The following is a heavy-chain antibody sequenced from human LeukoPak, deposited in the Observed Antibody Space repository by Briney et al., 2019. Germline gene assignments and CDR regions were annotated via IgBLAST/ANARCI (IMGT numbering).Heavy chain of an antibody. CDR2: IIPIFGTA. Sequence: GSSVKVSCKASGGTFSSYAISWVRQAPGQGLEWKGGIIPIFGTANYAQKFQGRVTITADESTSTAYMELSSLRSEDTAVYYCARAKVQDSSGYYSFDYWGQGTLVTVSS. CDR1: GGTFSSYA. J-gene: IGHJ4*02. CDR3: ARAKVQDSSGYYSFDY. V-gene: IGHV1-69*01. D-gene: IGHD3-22*01.